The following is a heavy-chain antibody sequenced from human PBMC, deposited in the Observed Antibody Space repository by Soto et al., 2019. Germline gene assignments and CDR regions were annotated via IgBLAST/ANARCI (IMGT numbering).Heavy chain of an antibody. Sequence: QVQLQESGPGLVKPSETLSLTCSVSGGSNDSYYWSWIRQPPGKGLEWIGYIYYSGSTNYNPSLKSRVTISVDTSKNQFSLKLSSVTAADTAVYYCARGGWRQIDYWGQGTLVTVSS. V-gene: IGHV4-59*08. CDR1: GGSNDSYY. CDR2: IYYSGST. CDR3: ARGGWRQIDY. J-gene: IGHJ4*02. D-gene: IGHD3-3*01.